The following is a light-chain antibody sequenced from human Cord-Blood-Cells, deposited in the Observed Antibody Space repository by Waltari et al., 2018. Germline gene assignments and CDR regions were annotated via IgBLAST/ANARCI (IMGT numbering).Light chain of an antibody. CDR2: EVS. J-gene: IGLJ3*02. V-gene: IGLV2-8*01. CDR1: SRDVCGYHH. CDR3: SSYAGSNNWV. Sequence: QSALPPPPSASGSPGPSVTISCPGTSRDVCGYHHISWYQQHPGKAPKLMIYEVSKRPSGVPDRFSGSKSGNTASLTVSGLQAEDEADYYCSSYAGSNNWVFGGGTKLTVL.